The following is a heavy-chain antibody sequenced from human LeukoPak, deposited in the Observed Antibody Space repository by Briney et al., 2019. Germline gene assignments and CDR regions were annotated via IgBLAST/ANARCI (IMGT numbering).Heavy chain of an antibody. J-gene: IGHJ4*02. D-gene: IGHD3-10*01. Sequence: PGGSLRLSCAASGFTLSSYAMSWVRQAPGKGLEWVSAISGSGGSTYYADSVKGRFTISRDNSKNTLYLQMNSLRAEDTAVYYCATSITMVRGPWDYWGQGTLVTVSS. CDR3: ATSITMVRGPWDY. V-gene: IGHV3-23*01. CDR1: GFTLSSYA. CDR2: ISGSGGST.